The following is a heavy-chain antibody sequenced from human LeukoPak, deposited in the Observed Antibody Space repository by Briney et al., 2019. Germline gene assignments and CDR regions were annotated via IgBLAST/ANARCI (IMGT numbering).Heavy chain of an antibody. CDR3: ARGESVAHSSGYYYLRY. D-gene: IGHD3-22*01. V-gene: IGHV4-30-4*01. J-gene: IGHJ4*02. Sequence: SETLSLTCTVSGGSISSGGYYWSWIRQPPGKGLEWIGYIYYSGSTYYNPSLKSRVTISVDTSKNQFSLKLSSVTAADTAVYYCARGESVAHSSGYYYLRYWGQGTLVTVSS. CDR2: IYYSGST. CDR1: GGSISSGGYY.